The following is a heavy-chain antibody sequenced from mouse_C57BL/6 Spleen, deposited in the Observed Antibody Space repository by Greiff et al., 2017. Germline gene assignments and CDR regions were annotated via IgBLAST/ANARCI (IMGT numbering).Heavy chain of an antibody. CDR1: GYTFTNYW. CDR3: AREETGVAWFAY. CDR2: IYPGGGYT. V-gene: IGHV1-63*01. D-gene: IGHD4-1*01. Sequence: VQLQQSGAELVRPGTSVKMSCKASGYTFTNYWIGWAKQRPGHGLECIGDIYPGGGYTNYNEKFKGKATLTADKSSSTAYMQFSSLTSEDSAIYYCAREETGVAWFAYWGQGTLVTVSA. J-gene: IGHJ3*01.